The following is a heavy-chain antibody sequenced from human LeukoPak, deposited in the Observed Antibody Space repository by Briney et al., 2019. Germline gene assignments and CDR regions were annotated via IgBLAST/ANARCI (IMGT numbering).Heavy chain of an antibody. Sequence: GGSQSLLQGLRRYIHRLHYIHGASQAPAKGLEGVAVISYDGSNKYYADSVKGRFTISRDTSKNTLYLQMNSLRAEDTAVYYCAKDSSSSNYYYSLDVWGQGTTVSVSS. D-gene: IGHD6-6*01. CDR3: AKDSSSSNYYYSLDV. CDR2: ISYDGSNK. V-gene: IGHV3-30*18. CDR1: RYIHRLHY. J-gene: IGHJ6*02.